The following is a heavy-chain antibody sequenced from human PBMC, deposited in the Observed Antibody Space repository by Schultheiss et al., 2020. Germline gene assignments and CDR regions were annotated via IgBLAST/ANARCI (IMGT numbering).Heavy chain of an antibody. V-gene: IGHV4-61*01. CDR3: ARDLTKSDFDIYYYYYGMDV. J-gene: IGHJ6*02. CDR1: GGSVSSGSYY. Sequence: SQTLSLTCTVSGGSVSSGSYYWSWIRQPPGKGLEWIGYIYYSGSTYYNPSLKSRVTISVDTSKNQFSLKLSSVTAADTAVYYCARDLTKSDFDIYYYYYGMDVWGQGTTVTVS. CDR2: IYYSGST. D-gene: IGHD3-9*01.